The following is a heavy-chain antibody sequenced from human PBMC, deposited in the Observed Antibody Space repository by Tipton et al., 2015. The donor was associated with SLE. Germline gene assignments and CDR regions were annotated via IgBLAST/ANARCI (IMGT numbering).Heavy chain of an antibody. J-gene: IGHJ4*02. CDR1: GVFISSGGYY. V-gene: IGHV4-31*03. CDR3: AREVGEGTLDH. CDR2: IHYSGST. Sequence: TLSLTCIVSGVFISSGGYYWSWIRQYPGKGLEWIGYIHYSGSTNYNPSLKSRVTISVDRSENQFSLKLSSVTAADTAVYYCAREVGEGTLDHWGLGTLVTVSS. D-gene: IGHD2-2*01.